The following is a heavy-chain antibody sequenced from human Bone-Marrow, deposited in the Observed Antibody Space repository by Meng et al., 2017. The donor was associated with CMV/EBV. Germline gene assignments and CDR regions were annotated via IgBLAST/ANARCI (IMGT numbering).Heavy chain of an antibody. V-gene: IGHV3-30-3*01. J-gene: IGHJ4*02. CDR1: GFTFSSSA. CDR2: TSKDESDK. Sequence: GGSLRLSGGASGFTFSSSAMHWVRQAPGKGLEWVAVTSKDESDKQYVDSVKGRFTISRDNSKNTLYLQMNSLRADDTAVYYCVRDDYGGLADWGPGKVVNVAS. D-gene: IGHD4-23*01. CDR3: VRDDYGGLAD.